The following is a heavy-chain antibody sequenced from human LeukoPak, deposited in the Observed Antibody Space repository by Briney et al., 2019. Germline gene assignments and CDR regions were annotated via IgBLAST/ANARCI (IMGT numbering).Heavy chain of an antibody. CDR2: ISSWSSFI. CDR3: ARAGSTNSWFDP. J-gene: IGHJ5*02. D-gene: IGHD2-2*01. V-gene: IGHV3-21*01. CDR1: GFAFDTYS. Sequence: GGSLRLSCAASGFAFDTYSMTWVRQAPGKGLEWVSSISSWSSFIYSADSVTGRFTISRDNAKNSLYLQMNSLRAEDPAVYYCARAGSTNSWFDPWGQGTLVIVSS.